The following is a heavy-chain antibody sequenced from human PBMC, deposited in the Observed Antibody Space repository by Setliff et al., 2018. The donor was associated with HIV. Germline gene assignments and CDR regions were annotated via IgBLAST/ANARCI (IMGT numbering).Heavy chain of an antibody. D-gene: IGHD4-17*01. Sequence: GGSLRLSCAASGFVFTRFGYHWVRQAPGKGLEWVAVIWNDGSNKYYADSVKGRFTISRDNSKNTVYLQMDSLRIDDTAVYYCAKGPDYEMEDYFDYWGQGTLVTV. CDR1: GFVFTRFG. CDR3: AKGPDYEMEDYFDY. J-gene: IGHJ4*02. CDR2: IWNDGSNK. V-gene: IGHV3-30*02.